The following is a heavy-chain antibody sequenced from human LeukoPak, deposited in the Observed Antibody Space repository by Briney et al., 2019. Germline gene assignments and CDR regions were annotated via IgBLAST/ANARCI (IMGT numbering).Heavy chain of an antibody. V-gene: IGHV3-48*01. J-gene: IGHJ4*02. D-gene: IGHD3-3*01. CDR3: ARGDVFGVVISGY. Sequence: GGSLRLSCAASGFTFSSYSMNWVRQAPGKGLEWVSYISSSSSTIYYADSVKGRFTISRDNAKNSLYLQMNSLRAEDTAVYYCARGDVFGVVISGYWGQGTLVTVSS. CDR2: ISSSSSTI. CDR1: GFTFSSYS.